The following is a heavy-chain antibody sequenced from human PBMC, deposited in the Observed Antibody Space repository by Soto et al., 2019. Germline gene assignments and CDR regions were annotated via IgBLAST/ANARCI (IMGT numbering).Heavy chain of an antibody. CDR2: ISFYNGHT. J-gene: IGHJ4*02. V-gene: IGHV1-18*01. CDR3: ASATSIAVAGKET. Sequence: QVQLVQSGGEVKKPGASVKVSCKASGDTVTKYGISWVRQAPGQGLEWLGWISFYNGHTNYALKFQDRITFTTDTSTSTDSMELRSLTSDDTAVYYCASATSIAVAGKETWGQGTQVTVSS. CDR1: GDTVTKYG. D-gene: IGHD6-19*01.